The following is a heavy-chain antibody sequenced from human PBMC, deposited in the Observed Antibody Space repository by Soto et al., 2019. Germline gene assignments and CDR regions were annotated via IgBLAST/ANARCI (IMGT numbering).Heavy chain of an antibody. V-gene: IGHV1-2*02. J-gene: IGHJ5*02. D-gene: IGHD3-22*01. CDR1: GYTFTGYY. Sequence: GASVKVSCKASGYTFTGYYMHWVRQAPGQGLEWMGWINPNSGGTNYAQKFQGRVTMTRDTSISTAYMELSRLRSDDTAVYYCARGTRYYDSSALRGWFDPWGQGTLVTVSS. CDR2: INPNSGGT. CDR3: ARGTRYYDSSALRGWFDP.